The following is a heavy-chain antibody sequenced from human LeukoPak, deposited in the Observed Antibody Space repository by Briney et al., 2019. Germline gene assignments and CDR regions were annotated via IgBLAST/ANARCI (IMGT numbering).Heavy chain of an antibody. V-gene: IGHV4-39*01. J-gene: IGHJ4*02. CDR2: IYHSGST. Sequence: KTSETLSLTCTVSGGSISSSSYYWGWIRQPPGKGLEWIGSIYHSGSTYYNPSLKSRVTIAVDTSKNQFSLKLSSVTAADTAVYYCARLGKQLGGFDYWGQGTLVTVSS. CDR1: GGSISSSSYY. CDR3: ARLGKQLGGFDY. D-gene: IGHD6-6*01.